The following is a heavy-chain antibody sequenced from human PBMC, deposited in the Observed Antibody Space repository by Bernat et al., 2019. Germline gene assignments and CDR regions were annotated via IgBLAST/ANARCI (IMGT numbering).Heavy chain of an antibody. D-gene: IGHD3-10*01. V-gene: IGHV3-23*01. J-gene: IGHJ4*02. Sequence: EVQLLESGGGLVQPGGSLRLSCAASGFTFSSYAMSWVRQAPGKGLEWVSAISGSGGSTNYADSVKGRFTISRDNSKNTLYLQMNSLRAEDTAVYYCAKEESITMVRGVHFYFDYWGQGTLVTVSS. CDR3: AKEESITMVRGVHFYFDY. CDR2: ISGSGGST. CDR1: GFTFSSYA.